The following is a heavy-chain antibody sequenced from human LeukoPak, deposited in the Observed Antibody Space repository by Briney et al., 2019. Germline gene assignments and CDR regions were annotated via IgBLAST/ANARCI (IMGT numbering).Heavy chain of an antibody. D-gene: IGHD3-10*01. J-gene: IGHJ4*02. CDR3: ARESDTYYYGSGSFRLDY. CDR2: IYYSGST. V-gene: IGHV4-61*01. Sequence: SETLSLTCTVSGGSVSSGSYYWSWIRQPPGKGLEWIGYIYYSGSTNYNPSLKSRVTISVDTSKNQFSLKLSSVTAADTAVYYCARESDTYYYGSGSFRLDYWGQGTLVTVSS. CDR1: GGSVSSGSYY.